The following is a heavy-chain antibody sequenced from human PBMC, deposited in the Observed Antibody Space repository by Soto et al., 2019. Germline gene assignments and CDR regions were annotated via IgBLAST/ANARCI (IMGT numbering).Heavy chain of an antibody. J-gene: IGHJ4*02. CDR2: ISGSGGST. Sequence: HPGGSLRLSCAASGFTFSSYAMSWVRQAPGKGLEWVSAISGSGGSTYYADSVKGRFTISRDNSKNTLYLQMNSLRAEDTAVYYCANPRGLNGYSSGTSPLDYWGQGTLVTVSS. V-gene: IGHV3-23*01. CDR1: GFTFSSYA. CDR3: ANPRGLNGYSSGTSPLDY. D-gene: IGHD6-19*01.